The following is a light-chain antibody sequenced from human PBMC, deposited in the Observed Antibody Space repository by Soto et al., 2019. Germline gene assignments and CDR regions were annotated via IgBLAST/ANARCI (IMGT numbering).Light chain of an antibody. J-gene: IGLJ7*01. Sequence: QSAMTQPPSASGTPGQEVTISCSGSSSNIGNNYVYWYHQVPGKAPKLLIYRNNQRPSGVPDRFSVSKSDTSASLAITGLRSEDDGHYYCSSWDNHLNGPVFGVGTQLTVL. CDR1: SSNIGNNY. V-gene: IGLV1-47*01. CDR3: SSWDNHLNGPV. CDR2: RNN.